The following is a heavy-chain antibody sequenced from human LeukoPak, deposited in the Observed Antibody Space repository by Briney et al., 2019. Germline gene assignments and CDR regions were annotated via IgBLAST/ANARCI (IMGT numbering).Heavy chain of an antibody. J-gene: IGHJ4*02. V-gene: IGHV3-7*01. Sequence: GGSLRLSCAGSGFTFSDFWTTWVRQTPGKGLEWGANIKEDGTEKNLVDSVKGRFTISRDNTKNLLFLEMNNLRGDDTAIYYCVRESRPGGTMGLYHNLDYWGQGTLVAVSS. D-gene: IGHD1-1*01. CDR1: GFTFSDFW. CDR3: VRESRPGGTMGLYHNLDY. CDR2: IKEDGTEK.